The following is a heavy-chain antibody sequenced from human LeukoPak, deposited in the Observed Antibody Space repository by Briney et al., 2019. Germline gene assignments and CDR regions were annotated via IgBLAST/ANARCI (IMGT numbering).Heavy chain of an antibody. CDR2: IIPIFGTA. J-gene: IGHJ4*02. Sequence: SVKVSCKASGYTFTSYGISWVRQAPGQGLEWMGGIIPIFGTANYAQKFQGRVTITADESTGTAYMELSSLRSEDTAVYYCARDQYDYGSDPYYFDYWGQGTLVTVSS. D-gene: IGHD3-10*01. V-gene: IGHV1-69*13. CDR3: ARDQYDYGSDPYYFDY. CDR1: GYTFTSYG.